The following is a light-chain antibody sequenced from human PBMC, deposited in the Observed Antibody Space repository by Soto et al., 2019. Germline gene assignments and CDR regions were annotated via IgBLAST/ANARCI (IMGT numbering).Light chain of an antibody. Sequence: EVVMAQPQLSLPVTLGQPASISCRSSQGLVDSDGNTYLNWYQQRPGQSPRRLIYKVSSRDSGVPSRFSGSGSGTEFTLTISSLQPDDFATYYCQHYNSYSEAFGQGTKVDIK. CDR1: QGLVDSDGNTY. CDR2: KVS. J-gene: IGKJ1*01. V-gene: IGKV2-30*01. CDR3: QHYNSYSEA.